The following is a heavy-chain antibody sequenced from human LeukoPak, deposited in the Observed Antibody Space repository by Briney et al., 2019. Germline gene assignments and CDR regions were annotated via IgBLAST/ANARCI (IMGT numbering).Heavy chain of an antibody. CDR1: GGSISIFY. CDR3: ATSPKVTYFDY. V-gene: IGHV4-4*09. CDR2: IHTSGDT. J-gene: IGHJ4*02. Sequence: PSETLSLTCTVAGGSISIFYWSWIRQPPGKGLEWIGYIHTSGDTSYNPSLKSRVTISVDSSKKQFSLKLGSVTAADTSVYYCATSPKVTYFDYWGQGTLVTVSS.